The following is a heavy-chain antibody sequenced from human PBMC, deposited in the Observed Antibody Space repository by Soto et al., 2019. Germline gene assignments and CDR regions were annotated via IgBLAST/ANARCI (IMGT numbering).Heavy chain of an antibody. CDR1: GGSFSGPN. V-gene: IGHV4-34*01. CDR3: ARGWGFGFDP. Sequence: QVQLQQWGAGLLKPSETLSLACAVYGGSFSGPNWSWIRQPPGKGLEWIGEINHSGSTNYNPSLKIRVTISIDTSKNQYSLKLSSVTAADTAVYYCARGWGFGFDPWGQGILVTVSS. J-gene: IGHJ5*02. CDR2: INHSGST. D-gene: IGHD3-10*01.